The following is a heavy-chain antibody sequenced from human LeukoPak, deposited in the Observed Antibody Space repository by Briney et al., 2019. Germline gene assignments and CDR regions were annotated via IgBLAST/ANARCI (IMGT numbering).Heavy chain of an antibody. V-gene: IGHV5-51*01. Sequence: GESLKISCKGSGYSFTSYWIGWVRQMPGKGLEWMGIIYPGDSDTRYSPSFQGQVTISADKSISTAYLQWSSLKASDTAMYYCARRAYYDFRSGYYRYNWFDPWGQGTLVTVSS. CDR1: GYSFTSYW. J-gene: IGHJ5*02. CDR3: ARRAYYDFRSGYYRYNWFDP. D-gene: IGHD3-3*01. CDR2: IYPGDSDT.